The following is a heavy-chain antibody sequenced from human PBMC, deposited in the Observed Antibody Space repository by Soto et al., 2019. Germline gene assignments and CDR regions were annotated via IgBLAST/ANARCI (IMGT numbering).Heavy chain of an antibody. CDR1: GGSFSGYY. D-gene: IGHD6-13*01. V-gene: IGHV4-34*01. J-gene: IGHJ6*03. Sequence: SETLSLTCAVYGGSFSGYYWSWIRQPPGKGLEWIGEINHSGSTNYNPSLKSRVTISVDTSKNQFSLKLSSVTAADTAVYYCARGMAAAGPPMDYYYHYMDVWGKGTTVTVSS. CDR2: INHSGST. CDR3: ARGMAAAGPPMDYYYHYMDV.